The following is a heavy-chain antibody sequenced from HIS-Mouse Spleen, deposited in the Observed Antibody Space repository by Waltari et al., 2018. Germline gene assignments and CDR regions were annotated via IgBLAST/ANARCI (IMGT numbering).Heavy chain of an antibody. Sequence: QLQLQESGPGLVKPSETLSLTCTVSGGSISSSSYYWGWIRQPPGKGLEGIGSIYYRGRTDHNPSLKSRVTLSVDTSKNQFSLKLSSVTAADTAVYYCAREIPYSSSWYDWYFDLWGRGTLVTVSS. CDR3: AREIPYSSSWYDWYFDL. J-gene: IGHJ2*01. CDR1: GGSISSSSYY. CDR2: IYYRGRT. V-gene: IGHV4-39*07. D-gene: IGHD6-13*01.